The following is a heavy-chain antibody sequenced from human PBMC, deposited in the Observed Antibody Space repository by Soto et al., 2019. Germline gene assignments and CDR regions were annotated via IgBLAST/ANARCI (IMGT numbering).Heavy chain of an antibody. J-gene: IGHJ4*02. CDR2: ISGSGVAT. CDR3: AKMAYFGDPPGGDS. Sequence: EVQLLESGGGLVQPGGSLRLSCAVSGFTFSNSAMSWVRQAPGKGLEWVSGISGSGVATYYADSVVGRFTMARDNSKNKLYLQTNSLGAEDTPIYYCAKMAYFGDPPGGDSWGQGTLVTVSS. CDR1: GFTFSNSA. V-gene: IGHV3-23*01. D-gene: IGHD3-10*01.